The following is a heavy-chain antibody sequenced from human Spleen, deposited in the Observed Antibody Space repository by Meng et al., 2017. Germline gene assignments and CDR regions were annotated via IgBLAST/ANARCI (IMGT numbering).Heavy chain of an antibody. CDR1: GFTFSGYD. Sequence: GGSLRLSCAASGFTFSGYDMHWVRQITGKGLEWVSSIGTLHDTYYPDSVKGRFTISRDNGKNSLYLQMNNLRAGDTAVYYCTREVRDDVSGPLTSPFDYWGQGTLVTVSS. J-gene: IGHJ4*02. CDR2: IGTLHDT. D-gene: IGHD3-22*01. V-gene: IGHV3-13*01. CDR3: TREVRDDVSGPLTSPFDY.